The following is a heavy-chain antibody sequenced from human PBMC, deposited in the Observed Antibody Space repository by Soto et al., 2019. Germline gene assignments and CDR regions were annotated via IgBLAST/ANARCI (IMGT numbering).Heavy chain of an antibody. D-gene: IGHD3-10*01. CDR3: ASMGYHYGSGSYPLDY. J-gene: IGHJ4*02. CDR1: GGSISSYY. CDR2: MYNSGST. Sequence: QVQLQESGPGLVKPSETLSLTCTVSGGSISSYYWTWIRQPPGKGLEWIGFMYNSGSTHYNPSLKSRVTISLETSKNQFSLSLRSVTAADTAVYYCASMGYHYGSGSYPLDYWGQGTLVTVSS. V-gene: IGHV4-59*08.